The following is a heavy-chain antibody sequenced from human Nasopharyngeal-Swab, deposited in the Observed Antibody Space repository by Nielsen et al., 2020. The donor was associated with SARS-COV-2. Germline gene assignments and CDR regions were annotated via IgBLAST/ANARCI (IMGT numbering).Heavy chain of an antibody. Sequence: ESLKISCAASGFTFSSYAMSWIRQSPGKGLEWIGEINHSGSTNYNPSLKSRVTISVDTSKNQFSLKLSSVTAADTAVYYCARREDTIFGVVTHFDYWGQGTLVTVSS. J-gene: IGHJ4*02. D-gene: IGHD3-3*01. CDR3: ARREDTIFGVVTHFDY. V-gene: IGHV4-34*01. CDR1: GFTFSSYA. CDR2: INHSGST.